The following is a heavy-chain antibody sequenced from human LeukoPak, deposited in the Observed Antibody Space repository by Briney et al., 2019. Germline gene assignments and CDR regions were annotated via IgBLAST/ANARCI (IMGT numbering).Heavy chain of an antibody. CDR2: ISAYNGNT. J-gene: IGHJ4*02. V-gene: IGHV1-18*01. D-gene: IGHD3-10*01. Sequence: ASVKVSCKASGYTFTSYGISWVRQAPGQGLEWMGWISAYNGNTNYAQKLQGRVTMTTDTSTSTAYMELRSLRSDDTAVYYCARDFKPYGSGTSLTYWGQGTLVNVSS. CDR1: GYTFTSYG. CDR3: ARDFKPYGSGTSLTY.